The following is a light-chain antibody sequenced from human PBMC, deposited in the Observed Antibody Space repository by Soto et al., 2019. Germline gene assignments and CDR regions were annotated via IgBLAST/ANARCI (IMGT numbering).Light chain of an antibody. V-gene: IGLV2-14*01. CDR3: SSYTSSSTLA. Sequence: QSVLTQPASVSGSPGQSITISCTGTSSDVGAYHYVSWYQQHPGKAPKLMIFEVNNRPSGVSNRFSGSKSGNTASLTISGLQAEDEADYYCSSYTSSSTLAFGGGTKLTVL. J-gene: IGLJ3*02. CDR2: EVN. CDR1: SSDVGAYHY.